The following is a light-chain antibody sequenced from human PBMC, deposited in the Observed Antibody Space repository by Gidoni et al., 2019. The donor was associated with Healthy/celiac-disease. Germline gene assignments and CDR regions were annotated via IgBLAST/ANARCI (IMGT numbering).Light chain of an antibody. J-gene: IGKJ1*01. CDR1: PSVSSN. Sequence: EIGVTQSPATPSVSPGARATLSCRASPSVSSNLAWYQQKPGKARRLLIYGASTRATGIPARFSGSGFGTEFPLTISSLQSEDFAVYYCPQYNHWTFGQGTKVEIK. V-gene: IGKV3-15*01. CDR3: PQYNHWT. CDR2: GAS.